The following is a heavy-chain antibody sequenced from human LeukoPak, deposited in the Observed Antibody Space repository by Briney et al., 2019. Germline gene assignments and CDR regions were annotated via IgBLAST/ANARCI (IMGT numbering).Heavy chain of an antibody. J-gene: IGHJ4*02. D-gene: IGHD4-17*01. V-gene: IGHV3-15*01. Sequence: PGGSLRLSCVASGITFNNAWVSWVRQAPGVGLEWVGRIKSKSDGGTTDYAAPVKGRFTISSDDSKNTLYLEMNSLKTEDTAVYYCAHQGGYGDFDYWGQGTLVTVSS. CDR3: AHQGGYGDFDY. CDR2: IKSKSDGGTT. CDR1: GITFNNAW.